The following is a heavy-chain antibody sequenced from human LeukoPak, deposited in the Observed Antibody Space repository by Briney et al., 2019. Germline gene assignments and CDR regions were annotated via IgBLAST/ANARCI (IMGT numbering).Heavy chain of an antibody. CDR1: GFTVSSYS. J-gene: IGHJ4*02. Sequence: GGSLRLSCAASGFTVSSYSMNWVRQAPGKGLEWVSATGSNGVTYYADSVKGRFTISRDNSKNALYLQMNGLRADDTAVYYCGIRDTSDYYVFWGQGTLVTVSS. CDR3: GIRDTSDYYVF. CDR2: TGSNGVT. V-gene: IGHV3-23*01. D-gene: IGHD3-22*01.